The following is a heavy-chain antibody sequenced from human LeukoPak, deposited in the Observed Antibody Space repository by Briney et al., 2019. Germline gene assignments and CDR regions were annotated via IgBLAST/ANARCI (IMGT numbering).Heavy chain of an antibody. CDR2: IWYDGSNK. CDR1: GFTFSSYA. J-gene: IGHJ4*02. Sequence: GGSLRLSCAASGFTFSSYAMHWVRQAPGKGLKWVAVIWYDGSNKYYADSVKGRFTISRDNSKSTLYLQMNSLRAEDTAVYYCAKNSDYGDLYYFDYWSQGTLVTVSS. D-gene: IGHD4/OR15-4a*01. CDR3: AKNSDYGDLYYFDY. V-gene: IGHV3-33*06.